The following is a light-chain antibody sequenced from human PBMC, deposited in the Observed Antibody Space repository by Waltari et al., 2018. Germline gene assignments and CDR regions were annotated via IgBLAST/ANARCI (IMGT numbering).Light chain of an antibody. Sequence: QSALTQPASVSASPGQSITISCTRTSDDVGGYNFVSWYQQHPGKAPKLIIYDFFKRPSGVYNRFSGSKSLNTASLSISGLQAEDEGVYYCSAYTSWSTVIFGGGTKLAVL. J-gene: IGLJ2*01. CDR1: SDDVGGYNF. CDR3: SAYTSWSTVI. V-gene: IGLV2-14*03. CDR2: DFF.